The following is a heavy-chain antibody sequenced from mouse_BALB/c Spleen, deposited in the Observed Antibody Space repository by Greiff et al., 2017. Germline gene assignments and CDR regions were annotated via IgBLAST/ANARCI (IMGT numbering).Heavy chain of an antibody. D-gene: IGHD2-1*01. J-gene: IGHJ1*01. Sequence: EVQLQQSGPGLVKPSQSLSLTCTVTGYSITSDYAWNWIRQFPGNKLEWMGYISYSGSTSYNPSLKSRISITRDTSKNQFFLQLNSVTTEDTATYYCAYYGNYGWYFDVWGAGTTVTVSS. V-gene: IGHV3-2*02. CDR2: ISYSGST. CDR1: GYSITSDYA. CDR3: AYYGNYGWYFDV.